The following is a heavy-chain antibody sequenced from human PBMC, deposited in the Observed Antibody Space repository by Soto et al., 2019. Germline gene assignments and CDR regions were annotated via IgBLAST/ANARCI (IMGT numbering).Heavy chain of an antibody. J-gene: IGHJ6*02. V-gene: IGHV3-23*01. Sequence: LRLSCAASGFTFGSYPMTWVRQAPGKGLEWVSSISSGSDTIFYADSVKGRFTISRDNSRSTLYLQMNRLRAEDMAIYYCARILYSSQRDGVDVWGQGTTVTVS. CDR3: ARILYSSQRDGVDV. CDR1: GFTFGSYP. CDR2: ISSGSDTI. D-gene: IGHD2-8*01.